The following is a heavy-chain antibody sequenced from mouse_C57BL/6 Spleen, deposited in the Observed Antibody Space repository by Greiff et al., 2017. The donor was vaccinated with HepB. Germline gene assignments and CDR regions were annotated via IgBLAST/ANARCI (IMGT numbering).Heavy chain of an antibody. CDR3: ATYCGSSEGFAY. D-gene: IGHD1-1*01. CDR2: IWSGGST. J-gene: IGHJ3*01. CDR1: GFSLTSYG. Sequence: QVQLQQSGPGLVQPSQSLSITCTVSGFSLTSYGVHWVRQSPGKGLEWLGVIWSGGSTDYNAAFISRLSISKDNSKSQVFFKMNSLQADDTAIYYCATYCGSSEGFAYWGQGTLVTVSA. V-gene: IGHV2-2*01.